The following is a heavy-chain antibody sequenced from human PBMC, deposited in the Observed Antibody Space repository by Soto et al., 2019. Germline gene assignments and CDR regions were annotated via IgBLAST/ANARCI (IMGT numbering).Heavy chain of an antibody. CDR1: GFSFSSYG. D-gene: IGHD2-21*01. CDR3: AKDRGGGAVVPDY. V-gene: IGHV3-33*06. CDR2: IWYDGSHE. Sequence: QVQLVESGGGVVQPGRSLRLSCAASGFSFSSYGIHWVRQAPGKGLEWVAVIWYDGSHEYYADSVKGRFSISRDNSKRTGYRQMNSLRAEERAGYYCAKDRGGGAVVPDYWGQGTLVTVSS. J-gene: IGHJ4*02.